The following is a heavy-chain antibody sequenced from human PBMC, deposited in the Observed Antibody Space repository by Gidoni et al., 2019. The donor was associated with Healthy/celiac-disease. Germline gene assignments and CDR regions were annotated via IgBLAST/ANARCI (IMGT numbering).Heavy chain of an antibody. CDR1: GGTFSSYA. CDR2: IIPIFGTA. D-gene: IGHD3-10*01. CDR3: ARSATMVRGVITPPFDY. Sequence: QVQLVQSGAEVKKPGSSVKVSCKASGGTFSSYAISWVRQAPGQGLEWMGGIIPIFGTANYAQKFQGRVTITADESTSAAYMELSSLRSEDTAVYYCARSATMVRGVITPPFDYWGQGTLVTVSS. V-gene: IGHV1-69*01. J-gene: IGHJ4*02.